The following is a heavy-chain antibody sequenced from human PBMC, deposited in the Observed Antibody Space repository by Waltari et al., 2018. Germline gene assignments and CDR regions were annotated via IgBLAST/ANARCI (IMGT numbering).Heavy chain of an antibody. D-gene: IGHD5-12*01. CDR2: IIPIFGTA. V-gene: IGHV1-69*01. CDR3: ARGEEWLRDPYNWFDP. J-gene: IGHJ5*02. Sequence: QVQLVQSGAEVKKPGSSVKVSCKASGGTFSSYAISWVRQAPGHGLEWMGGIIPIFGTANYAQKFQGRVTITADESTSTAYMELSSLRSEDTAVYYCARGEEWLRDPYNWFDPWGQGTLVTVSS. CDR1: GGTFSSYA.